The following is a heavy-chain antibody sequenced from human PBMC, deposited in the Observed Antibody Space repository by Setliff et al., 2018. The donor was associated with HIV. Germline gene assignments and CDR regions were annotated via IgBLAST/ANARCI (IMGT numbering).Heavy chain of an antibody. CDR3: ARDWNYYGSGSYPGY. D-gene: IGHD3-10*01. V-gene: IGHV1-69*13. CDR2: IIPIFGTA. CDR1: GGTFSSYA. Sequence: GASVMVSCKASGGTFSSYAISWVRQAPGQGLEWMGGIIPIFGTANYAQKFQGRVTITADESTSTAYMELSSLRSEDTAVYYCARDWNYYGSGSYPGYWGQGTLVTVSS. J-gene: IGHJ4*02.